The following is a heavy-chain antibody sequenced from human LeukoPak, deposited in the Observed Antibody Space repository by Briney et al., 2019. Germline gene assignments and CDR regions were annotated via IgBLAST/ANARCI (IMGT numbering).Heavy chain of an antibody. CDR1: GGSMSSYY. D-gene: IGHD5-24*01. Sequence: PSETLSLTCSVSGGSMSSYYWSWIRQSPGKGLEWIGYMYYSGNSNYKSSINSSLESRVTISVDSTKKEFFLKMDSMTAADTAVYYCVAGAPKWLHLVYWGQGTLVTVAS. CDR3: VAGAPKWLHLVY. J-gene: IGHJ4*02. V-gene: IGHV4-59*12. CDR2: MYYSGNS.